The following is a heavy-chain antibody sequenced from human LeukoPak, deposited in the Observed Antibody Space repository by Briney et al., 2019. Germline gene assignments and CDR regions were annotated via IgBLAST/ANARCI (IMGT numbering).Heavy chain of an antibody. CDR1: GFTFSRHA. Sequence: PGGCLRLSCAASGFTFSRHAMHWVRQSPGKGLEWVAIISYDGSDEYIADSVKGRFSISRDNSRNTLDLQMNSLTTEDTALYYCARATDYYGSGSYLPLYYFYGMDVWGKGTAVIVSS. V-gene: IGHV3-30*04. J-gene: IGHJ6*04. CDR2: ISYDGSDE. D-gene: IGHD3-10*01. CDR3: ARATDYYGSGSYLPLYYFYGMDV.